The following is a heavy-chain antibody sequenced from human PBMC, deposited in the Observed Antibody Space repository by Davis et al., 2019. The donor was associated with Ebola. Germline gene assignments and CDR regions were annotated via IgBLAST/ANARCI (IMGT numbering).Heavy chain of an antibody. CDR1: GGSFSGYY. Sequence: PSETLSLTCAVYGGSFSGYYWSWIRQPPGKGLEWIGEINHSGSTNYNPSLKSRVTISVDTSKNQFSLKLSSVTAADTAVYYCARRGDFWSGYYPINWFDPWGQGTLVTVSS. J-gene: IGHJ5*02. V-gene: IGHV4-34*01. CDR2: INHSGST. D-gene: IGHD3-3*01. CDR3: ARRGDFWSGYYPINWFDP.